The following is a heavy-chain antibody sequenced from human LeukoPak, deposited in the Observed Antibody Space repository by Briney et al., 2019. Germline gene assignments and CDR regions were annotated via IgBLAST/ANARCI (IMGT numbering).Heavy chain of an antibody. D-gene: IGHD6-19*01. Sequence: ASVKVSCKASGYTFTNYGISWVRQAPGQGLEWMGWISGYNGNTNYAQKLQGRVTMTTDTSISTAYMELSRLRSDDTAVYYCAREEAIAVAGFDYWGQGTLVTVSS. CDR1: GYTFTNYG. CDR3: AREEAIAVAGFDY. V-gene: IGHV1-18*01. J-gene: IGHJ4*02. CDR2: ISGYNGNT.